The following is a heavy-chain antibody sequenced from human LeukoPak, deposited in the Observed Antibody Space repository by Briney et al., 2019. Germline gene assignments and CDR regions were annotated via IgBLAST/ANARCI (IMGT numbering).Heavy chain of an antibody. V-gene: IGHV3-30*04. J-gene: IGHJ4*02. CDR3: ARSIVVVTPTDY. CDR1: GFTFSSYA. Sequence: PGGSLRLSCAASGFTFSSYAMHWVRQAPGKGLEWVAVISCDGSNKYYADSVKGRFTISRDNSKNTLYLQMNSLRAEDTAVYYCARSIVVVTPTDYWGQGTLVTVSS. CDR2: ISCDGSNK. D-gene: IGHD2-21*02.